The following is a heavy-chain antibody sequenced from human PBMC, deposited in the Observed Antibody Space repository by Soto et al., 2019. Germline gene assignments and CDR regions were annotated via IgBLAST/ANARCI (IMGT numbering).Heavy chain of an antibody. CDR2: IYWNDEQ. J-gene: IGHJ6*02. CDR1: GFSLTSGVVG. Sequence: QITLKESGPTLVKPTQTLTLTCTVSGFSLTSGVVGVGWIRQPPGEALERLALIYWNDEQYYNPSLRNRITITRDTYKNQVVLTMTNMDPVDTATYYCAHRLPGPSGYDVWGQGTTVTVSS. CDR3: AHRLPGPSGYDV. V-gene: IGHV2-5*01. D-gene: IGHD6-13*01.